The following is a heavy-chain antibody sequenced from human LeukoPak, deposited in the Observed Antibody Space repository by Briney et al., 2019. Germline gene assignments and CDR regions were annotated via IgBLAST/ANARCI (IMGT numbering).Heavy chain of an antibody. CDR2: ISSSSSYI. V-gene: IGHV3-21*01. CDR1: GFTFSSYS. Sequence: PGGSLRLSCAASGFTFSSYSMNWVRQAPGKGLEWVSSISSSSSYIYYADSVKGRFTISRDNAKNSLYLQMNSLRAEDTAVYYCARDPVLRYSSSSWLHWFDPWGQGTLVTVSS. J-gene: IGHJ5*02. D-gene: IGHD6-6*01. CDR3: ARDPVLRYSSSSWLHWFDP.